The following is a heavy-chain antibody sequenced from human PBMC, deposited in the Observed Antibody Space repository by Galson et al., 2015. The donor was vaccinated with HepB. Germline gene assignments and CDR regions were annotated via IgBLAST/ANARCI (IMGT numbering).Heavy chain of an antibody. CDR2: ISGSGGST. V-gene: IGHV3-23*01. D-gene: IGHD3-3*01. J-gene: IGHJ4*02. CDR1: GFTFSSYA. Sequence: SLRLSCAASGFTFSSYAMSWVRQAPGKGLEWVSAISGSGGSTYYADSVKGRFTISRDNSKNTLYLQMNSLRAEDTAVYYCAKWGQLLRFLEWHKHDYWGQGTLVTVSS. CDR3: AKWGQLLRFLEWHKHDY.